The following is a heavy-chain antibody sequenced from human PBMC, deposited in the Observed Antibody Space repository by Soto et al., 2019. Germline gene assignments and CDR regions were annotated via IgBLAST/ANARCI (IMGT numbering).Heavy chain of an antibody. CDR1: GFTFSSYG. Sequence: QVQLVESGGGVVQPGRSLRLSCAASGFTFSSYGMHWVRQAPGKGLEWVAVIWYDGSNKYYADSVKGRFTISRDNSKNTLYLQMNSLRAEDTAVYYCARAKLYYYYGMDVWGQGTTVTVSS. V-gene: IGHV3-33*01. CDR3: ARAKLYYYYGMDV. CDR2: IWYDGSNK. J-gene: IGHJ6*02.